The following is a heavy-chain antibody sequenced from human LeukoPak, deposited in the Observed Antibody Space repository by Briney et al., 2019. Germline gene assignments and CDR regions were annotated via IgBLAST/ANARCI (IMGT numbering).Heavy chain of an antibody. CDR2: IYSGGST. V-gene: IGHV3-53*01. CDR1: GFTVSSNY. D-gene: IGHD3-3*01. J-gene: IGHJ5*02. Sequence: HSGGFLRLSCAASGFTVSSNYMSCVRQAPGKGLEWVSVIYSGGSTYYADSVKGRFTISRDNSKNTLYLQMNSLRAEDTAVYYCARDRIDDYGRFWSGYLGSSWFDPWGQGTLVTVSS. CDR3: ARDRIDDYGRFWSGYLGSSWFDP.